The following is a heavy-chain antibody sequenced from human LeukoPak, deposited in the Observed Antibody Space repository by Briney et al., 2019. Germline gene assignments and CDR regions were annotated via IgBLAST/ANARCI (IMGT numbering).Heavy chain of an antibody. Sequence: PGGSLRLSCAVSGITLSNYGVSWVRQAPGKGLEWVAGISDSGGSTNYADSVRGRFTISRDNPKNTLYLQMNSLRVEDTAVYFCAKRGVVIRVILVGFHKEAYYFDSWGQGALVTVSS. V-gene: IGHV3-23*01. CDR3: AKRGVVIRVILVGFHKEAYYFDS. J-gene: IGHJ4*02. CDR1: GITLSNYG. CDR2: ISDSGGST. D-gene: IGHD3-22*01.